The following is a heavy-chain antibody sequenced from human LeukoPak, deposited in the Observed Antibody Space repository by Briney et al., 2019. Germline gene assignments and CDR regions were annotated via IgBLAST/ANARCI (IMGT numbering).Heavy chain of an antibody. J-gene: IGHJ6*03. V-gene: IGHV3-74*01. Sequence: GGSLRLSCAASGIIFSNYWMHWVRQAPGKGLVWVSRINRDGSSTSYADSVKGRFTISRDNAKNSLYLQMSSLGAEDTAVYYCARDPYNGRYGGYYYYYMDVWGRGTTVTISS. CDR1: GIIFSNYW. CDR2: INRDGSST. CDR3: ARDPYNGRYGGYYYYYMDV. D-gene: IGHD1-26*01.